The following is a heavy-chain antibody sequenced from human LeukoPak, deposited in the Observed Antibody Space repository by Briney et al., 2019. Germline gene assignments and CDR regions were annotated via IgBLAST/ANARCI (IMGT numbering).Heavy chain of an antibody. J-gene: IGHJ4*02. CDR1: GFTFSSYS. CDR2: IKQDGSEK. CDR3: ARDLDGYGDYEGTY. Sequence: PGGSLRLSCAASGFTFSSYSMNWVRQAPGKGLEWVANIKQDGSEKYYVDSVKGRFTISRDNAKNSLYLQMNSLRAEDTAVYYCARDLDGYGDYEGTYWGQGTLVTVSS. V-gene: IGHV3-7*01. D-gene: IGHD4-17*01.